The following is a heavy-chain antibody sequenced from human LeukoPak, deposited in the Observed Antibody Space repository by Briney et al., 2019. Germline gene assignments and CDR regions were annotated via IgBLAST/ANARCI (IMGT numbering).Heavy chain of an antibody. Sequence: SQTLSLTCTVSGGSISSGDYFWSWIRQPPGKGLEWIGYISHSGYTSYNPSLKTRVTMSADTSKSQLSLKLSSVTAADTAVYYCARPYYYDSRIDPWGQGILVTVSS. D-gene: IGHD3-22*01. CDR2: ISHSGYT. V-gene: IGHV4-30-4*01. CDR3: ARPYYYDSRIDP. CDR1: GGSISSGDYF. J-gene: IGHJ5*02.